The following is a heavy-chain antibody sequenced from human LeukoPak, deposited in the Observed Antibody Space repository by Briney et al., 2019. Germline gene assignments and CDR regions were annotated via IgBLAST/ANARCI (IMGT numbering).Heavy chain of an antibody. V-gene: IGHV3-23*01. D-gene: IGHD1-26*01. CDR2: ISGSGDRT. CDR1: GFTFSNYA. CDR3: AKDSGSYRKYYFDY. J-gene: IGHJ4*02. Sequence: GSLRLSCAASGFTFSNYAMSWVRQAPGKGLEWVSTISGSGDRTYYADSVKGRFTISRDNSKNTLYLQMNSLRGEDTAVYYCAKDSGSYRKYYFDYWGQGTLVTVSS.